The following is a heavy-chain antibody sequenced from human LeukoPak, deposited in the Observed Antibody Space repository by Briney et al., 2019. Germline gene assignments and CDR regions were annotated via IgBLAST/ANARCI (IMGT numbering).Heavy chain of an antibody. CDR2: ISSAGSDK. V-gene: IGHV3-30*18. CDR1: GFIFSRYV. Sequence: GGSLRLSCAASGFIFSRYVMHWVPEAPGKGLEEVEVISSAGSDKYYPHSGKGRFTISKDKSKNQLYLQINSLRTDDTAVYYCAKGVRGVIAYYFDLWGQGTLVTVSS. CDR3: AKGVRGVIAYYFDL. D-gene: IGHD3-10*01. J-gene: IGHJ4*02.